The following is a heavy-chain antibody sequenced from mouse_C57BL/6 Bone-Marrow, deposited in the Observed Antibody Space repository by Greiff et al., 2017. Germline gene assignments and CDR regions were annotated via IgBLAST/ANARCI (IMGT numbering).Heavy chain of an antibody. CDR3: ARLRRGYYFDY. CDR2: INYDGSST. V-gene: IGHV5-16*01. J-gene: IGHJ2*01. Sequence: EVKVEESEGGLVQPGSSMKLSCTASGFTFSDYYMAWVRQVPEKGLEWVANINYDGSSTYYLDSLKSRFIISRDNAKNILYLQMSSLKSEDTATYYCARLRRGYYFDYWGQGTTLTVSS. CDR1: GFTFSDYY. D-gene: IGHD2-12*01.